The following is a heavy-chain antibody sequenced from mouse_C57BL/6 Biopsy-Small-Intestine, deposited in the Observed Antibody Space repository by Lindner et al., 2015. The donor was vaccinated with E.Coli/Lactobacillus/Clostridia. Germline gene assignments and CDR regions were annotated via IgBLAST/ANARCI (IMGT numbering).Heavy chain of an antibody. V-gene: IGHV1-63*01. D-gene: IGHD3-2*02. CDR2: IYPGGGYT. CDR1: GYTFTNYG. J-gene: IGHJ2*01. CDR3: ARSGGPDYFDY. Sequence: VQLQESGAELVRPGTSVKMSCKASGYTFTNYGIGWAKQRPGHGLEWIGDIYPGGGYTNYNEKFKGKATLTADKSSSTAYMQFSSLTSEDSAIYYCARSGGPDYFDYWGQGTTLTVSS.